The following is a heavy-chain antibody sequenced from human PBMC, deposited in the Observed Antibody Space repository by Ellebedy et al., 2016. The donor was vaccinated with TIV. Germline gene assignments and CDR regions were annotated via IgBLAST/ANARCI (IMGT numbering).Heavy chain of an antibody. V-gene: IGHV1-2*02. CDR3: ARDGSPRGYSYGIDY. J-gene: IGHJ4*02. D-gene: IGHD5-18*01. CDR2: INPNSGGT. Sequence: ASVKVSCKASGYTFTGYYMHWVRQAPGQGLEWMEWINPNSGGTNYAQKFQGRVTMTRDTSISTAYMELSRLRSDDTAVYYCARDGSPRGYSYGIDYWGQGTLVTVSS. CDR1: GYTFTGYY.